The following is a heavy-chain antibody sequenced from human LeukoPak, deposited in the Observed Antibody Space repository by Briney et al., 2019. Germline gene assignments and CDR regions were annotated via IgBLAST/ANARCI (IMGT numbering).Heavy chain of an antibody. J-gene: IGHJ5*02. Sequence: GGSLRLSCTASGFTFSSYAMSWVRQAPGKGLEWVSAISGSGGSTYYADSVKGRFTISRDNSKNTLYLQMNSLRAEDTAVYYCAKDRKGYYHIGWFDPWGQGTLVTVSS. D-gene: IGHD1-26*01. CDR3: AKDRKGYYHIGWFDP. V-gene: IGHV3-23*01. CDR2: ISGSGGST. CDR1: GFTFSSYA.